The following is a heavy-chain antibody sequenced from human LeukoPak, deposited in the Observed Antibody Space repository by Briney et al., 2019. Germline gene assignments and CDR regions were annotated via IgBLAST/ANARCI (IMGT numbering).Heavy chain of an antibody. J-gene: IGHJ6*02. CDR1: GYSFTSYW. CDR2: IDPSDSYT. CDR3: ARKSSNYSPHYYYGMDV. Sequence: GESLKISCKGSGYSFTSYWISWVRQLPGKGLEWMGRIDPSDSYTNYSPSFQGHVTISADKSISTAYLQWSSLKASDTAMYYCARKSSNYSPHYYYGMDVWGQGTTVTVSS. V-gene: IGHV5-10-1*01. D-gene: IGHD4-11*01.